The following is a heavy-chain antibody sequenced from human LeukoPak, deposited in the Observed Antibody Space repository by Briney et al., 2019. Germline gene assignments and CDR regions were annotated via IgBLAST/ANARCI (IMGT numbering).Heavy chain of an antibody. J-gene: IGHJ4*02. Sequence: SETLSLTCSVSGGSISSSGYYWGWIRQPPGKGLEWIGSIYYSGSTYYNPSLKSRVTISVDTSKNQFSLKLSSVTAADTAVYYCASSTGYSSGWYSDYWGQGTLVTVSS. D-gene: IGHD6-19*01. CDR2: IYYSGST. CDR3: ASSTGYSSGWYSDY. CDR1: GGSISSSGYY. V-gene: IGHV4-39*07.